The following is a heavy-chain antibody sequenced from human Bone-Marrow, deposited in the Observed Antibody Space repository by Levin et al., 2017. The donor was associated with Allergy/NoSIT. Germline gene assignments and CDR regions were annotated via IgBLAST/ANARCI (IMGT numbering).Heavy chain of an antibody. CDR1: GFTFSDYY. CDR2: ISSSGSTI. CDR3: ARCVATRYFDY. D-gene: IGHD5-12*01. Sequence: GESLKISCAASGFTFSDYYMSWIRQAPGKGLEWVSYISSSGSTIYYADSVKGRFTISRDNAKNSLYLQMNSLRAEDTAVYYCARCVATRYFDYWGQGTLVTVSS. J-gene: IGHJ4*02. V-gene: IGHV3-11*01.